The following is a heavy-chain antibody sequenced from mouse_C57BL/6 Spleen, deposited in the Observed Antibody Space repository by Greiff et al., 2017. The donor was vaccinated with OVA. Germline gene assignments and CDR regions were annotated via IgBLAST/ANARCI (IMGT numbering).Heavy chain of an antibody. CDR3: ARGGVLTFYYAMDY. Sequence: VKLMESGPGLVAPSQSLSITCTVSGFSLTSYAISWVRQPPGKGLEWLGVIWTGGGTNYNSALKSRLSISKDNSKSQVFLKMNSLQTDDTARYYCARGGVLTFYYAMDYWGQGTSVTVSS. J-gene: IGHJ4*01. V-gene: IGHV2-9-1*01. CDR2: IWTGGGT. D-gene: IGHD4-1*01. CDR1: GFSLTSYA.